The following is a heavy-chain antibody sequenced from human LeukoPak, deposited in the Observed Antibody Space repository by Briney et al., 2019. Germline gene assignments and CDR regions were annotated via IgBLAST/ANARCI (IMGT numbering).Heavy chain of an antibody. CDR2: IYYRGDI. Sequence: SETLSLTCSVSDGSIRTYYWSWIRQSPGQGLEWIGNIYYRGDINYNPSLKSRVIISIDTSKNQFSQKVTSLTAADTAVYYCATNKDWAEADWGQGTLVIVSS. J-gene: IGHJ4*02. CDR1: DGSIRTYY. V-gene: IGHV4-59*03. CDR3: ATNKDWAEAD. D-gene: IGHD3/OR15-3a*01.